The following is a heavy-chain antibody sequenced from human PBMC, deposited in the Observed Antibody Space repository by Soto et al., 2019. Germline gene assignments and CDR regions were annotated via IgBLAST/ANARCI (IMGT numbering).Heavy chain of an antibody. CDR1: GFTFSSYW. CDR2: INSDGSST. J-gene: IGHJ6*02. CDR3: ARIVRWSRLDYGMDV. V-gene: IGHV3-74*01. Sequence: GGSLRLSCAASGFTFSSYWMHWVRQAPGKGLVWVSRINSDGSSTSYADSVKGRFTISRDNAKNTLYLQMNSLRAEDTAVYYCARIVRWSRLDYGMDVWGQGTTVTVSS. D-gene: IGHD4-17*01.